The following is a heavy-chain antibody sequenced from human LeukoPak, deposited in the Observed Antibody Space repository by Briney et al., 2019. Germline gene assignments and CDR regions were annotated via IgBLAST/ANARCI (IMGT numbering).Heavy chain of an antibody. CDR3: ARDRDGDYQSDGFDP. CDR1: GGSISSGSYY. CDR2: IYTSGST. V-gene: IGHV4-61*02. Sequence: SETLSLTCTVSGGSISSGSYYWSWIRQPAGKGRVWIGRIYTSGSTNYNPPLKSRVTISVDTSKNQFSLKLSSVTAADTAVYYCARDRDGDYQSDGFDPWGQGTLVTVSS. J-gene: IGHJ5*02. D-gene: IGHD4-17*01.